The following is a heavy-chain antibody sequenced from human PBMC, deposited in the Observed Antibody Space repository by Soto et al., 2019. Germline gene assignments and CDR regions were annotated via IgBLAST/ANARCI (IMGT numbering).Heavy chain of an antibody. D-gene: IGHD3-10*01. Sequence: EVQLLDSGGGLVQPGGSLRLSCAASGFTFSSYAMRWVRQAPVKVLAWVSATGSGGSTYYADSVKGRFTIARDNSKNTLYLQMNSLRAEDTAVYYFARRGSGSYYDDWGQGTLVTVSS. CDR1: GFTFSSYA. CDR3: ARRGSGSYYDD. V-gene: IGHV3-23*01. J-gene: IGHJ4*02. CDR2: TGSGGST.